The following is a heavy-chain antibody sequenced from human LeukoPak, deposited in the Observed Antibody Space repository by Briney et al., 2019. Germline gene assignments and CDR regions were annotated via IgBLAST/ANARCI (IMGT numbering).Heavy chain of an antibody. CDR3: ARAFNGKILEWSGY. CDR1: GFTFSSYS. V-gene: IGHV3-21*01. J-gene: IGHJ4*02. Sequence: PGGSLRLSCAASGFTFSSYSMNWVHQAPGKGLEWVSSISSSSSYIYYADSVKGRFTISRDNAKNSLYLQMNSLRAEDTAVYYCARAFNGKILEWSGYWGQGTLVTVSS. D-gene: IGHD3-3*01. CDR2: ISSSSSYI.